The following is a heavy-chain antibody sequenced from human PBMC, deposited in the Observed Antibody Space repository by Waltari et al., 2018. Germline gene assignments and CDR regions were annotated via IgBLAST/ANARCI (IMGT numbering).Heavy chain of an antibody. D-gene: IGHD6-6*01. V-gene: IGHV3-53*01. Sequence: EVQLVESGGGLIQPGGSLRLSCAASGLTVSSNYRSCVRQAPGKGLEWVSVIYSGGSTYYADSVKGRFTISRDNSKNTLYLQMNSLRAEDTAVYYCARGGIAARPIDYWGQGTLVTVSS. CDR1: GLTVSSNY. CDR2: IYSGGST. J-gene: IGHJ4*02. CDR3: ARGGIAARPIDY.